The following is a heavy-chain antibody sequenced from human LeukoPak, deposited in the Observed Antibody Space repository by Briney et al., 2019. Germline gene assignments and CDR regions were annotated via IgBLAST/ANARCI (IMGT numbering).Heavy chain of an antibody. V-gene: IGHV4-31*03. D-gene: IGHD3-10*01. CDR2: IYYSGST. J-gene: IGHJ6*03. Sequence: PLETLSLTCTVSGGSISSGGYYWSWIRQHPGKGLEWIGYIYYSGSTYYNPSLKSRVTISVDTSKNQFSLKLSSVTAADTAVYYCATAPMGSGSPTRYYYYMDVWGKGTTVSVSS. CDR1: GGSISSGGYY. CDR3: ATAPMGSGSPTRYYYYMDV.